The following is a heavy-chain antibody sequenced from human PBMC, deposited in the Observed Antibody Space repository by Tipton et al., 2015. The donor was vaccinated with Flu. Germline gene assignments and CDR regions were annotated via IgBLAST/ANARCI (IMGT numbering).Heavy chain of an antibody. CDR1: GGSISSSSYY. CDR2: IYYSGST. V-gene: IGHV4-39*07. J-gene: IGHJ4*02. Sequence: GLVKPSETLSLTCTVSGGSISSSSYYWGWIRQPPGKGLEWIGSIYYSGSTYYNPSLKSRVTISVDTSKNQFSLKLSSVTAADTAVYYCARDVVRGYLGYWGQGTLVTVSS. CDR3: ARDVVRGYLGY. D-gene: IGHD3-10*01.